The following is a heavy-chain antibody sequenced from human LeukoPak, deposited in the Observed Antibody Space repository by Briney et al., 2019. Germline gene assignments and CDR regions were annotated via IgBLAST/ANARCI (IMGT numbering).Heavy chain of an antibody. D-gene: IGHD3-9*01. V-gene: IGHV3-23*01. CDR2: LSGGGGST. Sequence: GGSLRLSCAASGFTFSSYAMSWVRQSPGKGLEWVSGLSGGGGSTYYAYYTDSVKGRFTISRDNSKNTLYLEMNSLRAEDTAVYYCAKFYDILTSYFDYRGQGTLVTVSS. J-gene: IGHJ4*02. CDR3: AKFYDILTSYFDY. CDR1: GFTFSSYA.